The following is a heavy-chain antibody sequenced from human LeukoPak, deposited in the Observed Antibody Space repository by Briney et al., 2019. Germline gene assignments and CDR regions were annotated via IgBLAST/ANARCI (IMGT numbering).Heavy chain of an antibody. V-gene: IGHV3-21*01. CDR2: ISSSSSYI. D-gene: IGHD2-2*01. CDR3: ARDLSPVYCSSTGCYSNYGMDV. CDR1: GFTFSSYS. Sequence: GGSLRLSCAASGFTFSSYSMNWVRQAPGKGLEWVSSISSSSSYIYYADSVKGRFTISRDNAKNSLYLQMNSLRAEDTAVYYCARDLSPVYCSSTGCYSNYGMDVWGKGTTVTVSS. J-gene: IGHJ6*04.